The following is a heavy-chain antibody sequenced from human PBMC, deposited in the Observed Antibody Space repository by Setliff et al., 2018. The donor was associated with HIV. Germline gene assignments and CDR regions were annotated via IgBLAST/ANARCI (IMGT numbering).Heavy chain of an antibody. CDR3: ARGMTPYDAFDV. CDR1: GYTFTSYG. Sequence: ASVKVSCKASGYTFTSYGISWVRQAPGQGLEWMGWISAYNGNTDYAQNLQGRVTMTTDTFTSTAYMELRSLRSDDTAIYYCARGMTPYDAFDVWGQGTMVTVSS. J-gene: IGHJ3*01. D-gene: IGHD2-15*01. CDR2: ISAYNGNT. V-gene: IGHV1-18*01.